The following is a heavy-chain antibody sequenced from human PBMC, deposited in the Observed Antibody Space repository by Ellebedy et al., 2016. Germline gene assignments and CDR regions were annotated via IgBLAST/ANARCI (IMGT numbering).Heavy chain of an antibody. CDR2: ILRDGSNK. CDR1: GFTFSNYG. Sequence: GGSLRLSXAASGFTFSNYGMHWVRQAPGQGLEWVAVILRDGSNKFYADSVKGRFTISRDNSKNTLYLQMNSLRTEDTAVYHCAKGFAGATDSWGQGTPVTVSS. J-gene: IGHJ4*02. V-gene: IGHV3-30*18. CDR3: AKGFAGATDS. D-gene: IGHD1-26*01.